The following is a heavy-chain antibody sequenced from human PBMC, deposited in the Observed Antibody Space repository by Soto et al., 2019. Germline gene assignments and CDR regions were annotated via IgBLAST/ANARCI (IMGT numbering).Heavy chain of an antibody. Sequence: QITLKESGPTLVKPTQTLTLTCTFSGFSLSTSGVGVGWIRQPPGKALEWLALIYWDDDKRYSPSLKSRLTITKDTSNNQVVITMTNMDPVDTATYYCAHRHPAGVFDYWGQGTLVTVSS. CDR3: AHRHPAGVFDY. J-gene: IGHJ4*02. V-gene: IGHV2-5*02. CDR1: GFSLSTSGVG. CDR2: IYWDDDK. D-gene: IGHD6-13*01.